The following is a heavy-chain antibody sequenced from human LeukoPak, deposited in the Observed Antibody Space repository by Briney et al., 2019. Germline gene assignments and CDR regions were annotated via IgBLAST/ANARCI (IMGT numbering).Heavy chain of an antibody. Sequence: ASVKVSCKASGYTLTGYYMHWVRQAPGQGLEWMGWINPNSGGTNYAQKFQGRVTMTRDTSISTAYMELSRLRSDDTAVYYCARVTGHYDSSGYYNWFDPWGQGTLVTVSS. J-gene: IGHJ5*02. CDR3: ARVTGHYDSSGYYNWFDP. D-gene: IGHD3-22*01. V-gene: IGHV1-2*02. CDR2: INPNSGGT. CDR1: GYTLTGYY.